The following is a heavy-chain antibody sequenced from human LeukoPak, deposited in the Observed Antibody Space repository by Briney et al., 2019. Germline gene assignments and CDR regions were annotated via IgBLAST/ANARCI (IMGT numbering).Heavy chain of an antibody. D-gene: IGHD4-23*01. CDR1: GFTFSSYG. J-gene: IGHJ4*02. Sequence: GGSLRLSCAASGFTFSSYGMHWVRQAPGKGLEWVAFIRSDGSNKYYADSVKGRFTISRDNSKNTLYLQMNSLRAEDTAVYYCAKDREATVVTGTDYWGQGTLVTVSS. V-gene: IGHV3-30*02. CDR2: IRSDGSNK. CDR3: AKDREATVVTGTDY.